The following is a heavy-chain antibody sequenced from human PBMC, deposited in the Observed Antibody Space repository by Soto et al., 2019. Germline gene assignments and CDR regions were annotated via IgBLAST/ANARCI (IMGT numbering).Heavy chain of an antibody. CDR2: ISYDGSNK. CDR3: ARDRGDYFDY. D-gene: IGHD3-10*01. V-gene: IGHV3-30-3*01. Sequence: GGSLRLSCAASGFTFSSYAMHWVRQAPGKGLEWVAVISYDGSNKYYADSVKGRFTISRDNSKNALYLQMNSLRAEDTAVYYCARDRGDYFDYWGQGTLVTVSS. J-gene: IGHJ4*02. CDR1: GFTFSSYA.